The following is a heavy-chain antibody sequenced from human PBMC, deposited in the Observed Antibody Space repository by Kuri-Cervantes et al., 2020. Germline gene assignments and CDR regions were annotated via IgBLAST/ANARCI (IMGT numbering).Heavy chain of an antibody. CDR1: GGSISSYD. D-gene: IGHD3-9*01. J-gene: IGHJ4*02. CDR3: AGILTGYTLDY. V-gene: IGHV4-34*01. Sequence: SETLSLTCTVSGGSISSYDWTWIRQPPGKGLEWIGEINHSGSTNYNPSLKSRVTISVDTSKNQFSLKLSSVTAADTAVYYCAGILTGYTLDYWGQGTLVTVSS. CDR2: INHSGST.